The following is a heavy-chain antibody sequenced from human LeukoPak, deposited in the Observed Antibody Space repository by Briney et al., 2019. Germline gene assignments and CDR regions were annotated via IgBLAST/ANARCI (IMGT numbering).Heavy chain of an antibody. CDR3: ARQQVAYYYYYGMDV. Sequence: GESLKISCKGSGYSFTTYWIAWVRQMPGKGLEWMGIIYPGDSDTRYSPSFQGQVTISADKSISTAFLQWSSLRASDTAMYYCARQQVAYYYYYGMDVWGKGTTVTVSS. J-gene: IGHJ6*04. CDR2: IYPGDSDT. D-gene: IGHD2-15*01. V-gene: IGHV5-51*01. CDR1: GYSFTTYW.